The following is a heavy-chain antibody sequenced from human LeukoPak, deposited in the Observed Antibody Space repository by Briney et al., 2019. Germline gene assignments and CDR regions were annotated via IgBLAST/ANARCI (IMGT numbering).Heavy chain of an antibody. J-gene: IGHJ4*02. Sequence: PSETLSLTCTVSGGSISGYYWSWIRQPPWKGLEWIGYIYYSGSTSYNPSLKSRVTISVDTSKSQFSLKLSSVTAADTAVYYCARGGGYSSSWSYWGQGTLVTVSS. CDR1: GGSISGYY. V-gene: IGHV4-59*01. CDR3: ARGGGYSSSWSY. CDR2: IYYSGST. D-gene: IGHD6-13*01.